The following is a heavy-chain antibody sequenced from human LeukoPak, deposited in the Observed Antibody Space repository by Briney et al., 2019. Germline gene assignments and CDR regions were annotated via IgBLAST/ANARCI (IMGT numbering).Heavy chain of an antibody. D-gene: IGHD6-6*01. Sequence: SVKVSCKASGGTFSSYAISWVRQAPGQGLEWMGGIIPIFGTANYAQKFQGRVTITADESTSTAYMELSSLRSEDTAVYYCAGSSMAARGKYYYYYMDVWGKGTTVTVSS. CDR3: AGSSMAARGKYYYYYMDV. V-gene: IGHV1-69*13. CDR1: GGTFSSYA. J-gene: IGHJ6*03. CDR2: IIPIFGTA.